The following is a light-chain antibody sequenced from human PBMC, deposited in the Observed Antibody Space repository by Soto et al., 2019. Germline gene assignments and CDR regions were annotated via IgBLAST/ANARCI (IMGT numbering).Light chain of an antibody. V-gene: IGLV1-40*01. CDR1: SSNIGAGYD. CDR3: QSYDSSLISYV. CDR2: GNN. J-gene: IGLJ1*01. Sequence: QSVLTQPPSVSGAPGQRVTISCTGSSSNIGAGYDVHWYQQLPGTAPKLLIYGNNNRPSGVPDRFSGSKSGTSDSLAITGLQAEDEADYYCQSYDSSLISYVFGTGTKVTVL.